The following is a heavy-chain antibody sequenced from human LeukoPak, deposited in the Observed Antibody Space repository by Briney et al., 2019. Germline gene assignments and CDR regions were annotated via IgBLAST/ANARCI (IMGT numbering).Heavy chain of an antibody. CDR2: IIPTVDKP. D-gene: IGHD2-8*01. CDR1: GCSFTTNG. CDR3: TSPLTLMLAHQYYYYGMDI. V-gene: IGHV1-69*04. J-gene: IGHJ6*02. Sequence: GASVKVSCKASGCSFTTNGVSWVRQAPGQGLEWMGRIIPTVDKPIYAQNFQGRVTIAADKSTGTAYMELSSLRSEDTAVYYCTSPLTLMLAHQYYYYGMDIWGQGTTVTVSS.